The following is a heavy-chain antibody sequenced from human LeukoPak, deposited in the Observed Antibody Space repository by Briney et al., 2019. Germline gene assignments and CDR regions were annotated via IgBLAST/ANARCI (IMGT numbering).Heavy chain of an antibody. CDR2: MNPNSGNT. Sequence: SVKVSCKASVYTFTSYDINWVRQATGQGLEWMGWMNPNSGNTGYARKFQGRVTMTRNTSISTAYMELSSLRSEDTAVYYCARGSRVSGSLDYWGQGTLVTVSS. CDR1: VYTFTSYD. D-gene: IGHD1-26*01. V-gene: IGHV1-8*01. J-gene: IGHJ4*02. CDR3: ARGSRVSGSLDY.